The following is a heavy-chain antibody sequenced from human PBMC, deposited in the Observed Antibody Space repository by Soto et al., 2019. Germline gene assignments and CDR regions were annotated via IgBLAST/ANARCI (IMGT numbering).Heavy chain of an antibody. CDR3: ARGRQLVGYFYYYMDG. J-gene: IGHJ6*03. CDR2: IGAYNGNT. CDR1: GYTFSNHG. Sequence: GASVKVSCKASGYTFSNHGITWVRQAPGQGLEWMGWIGAYNGNTHYTQSLQGRVTMTTDTSTSTAYMELRGLRSDDTAVYYCARGRQLVGYFYYYMDGWGKRTTDTVSS. V-gene: IGHV1-18*01. D-gene: IGHD6-6*01.